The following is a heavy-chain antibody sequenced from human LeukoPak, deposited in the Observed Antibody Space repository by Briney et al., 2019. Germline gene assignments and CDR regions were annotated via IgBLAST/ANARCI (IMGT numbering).Heavy chain of an antibody. CDR3: ARKIGYYDSSGYYQHFDY. V-gene: IGHV5-51*01. CDR1: GYSFTSYW. CDR2: IYPGDSDT. J-gene: IGHJ4*02. D-gene: IGHD3-22*01. Sequence: GESLKISCKGSGYSFTSYWIGWVRQMPGKGLEWMGIIYPGDSDTRYGPSFQGQVTISADKSISTAYLQWSSLKASDTAMYYCARKIGYYDSSGYYQHFDYWGQGTLVTVSS.